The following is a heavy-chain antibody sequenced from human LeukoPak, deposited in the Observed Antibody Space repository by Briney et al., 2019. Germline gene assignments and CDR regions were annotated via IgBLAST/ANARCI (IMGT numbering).Heavy chain of an antibody. CDR3: AELGITMIGGV. CDR1: GFIFSDYY. CDR2: IGRDGGYT. D-gene: IGHD3-10*02. Sequence: GGSLRLSCAASGFIFSDYYLNWFRQAPGKGLEWVSRIGRDGGYTKYADSVKGRFTISRDNAKNSLYLQMNSLRAEDTAVYYCAELGITMIGGVWGKGTTVTISS. V-gene: IGHV3-11*06. J-gene: IGHJ6*04.